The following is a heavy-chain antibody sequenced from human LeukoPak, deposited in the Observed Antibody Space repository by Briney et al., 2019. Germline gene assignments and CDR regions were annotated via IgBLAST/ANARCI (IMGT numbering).Heavy chain of an antibody. J-gene: IGHJ5*02. CDR2: IYTSGST. Sequence: SETLSLTCTVSGGSISSYYWSWIRQPAGKGLEWIGRIYTSGSTNSTPSLKRRVTMSVDTSKNQLSLKLSSVTAADTAVYYCARGTVPAHINWFDPWGQGPLVTVSS. V-gene: IGHV4-4*07. CDR3: ARGTVPAHINWFDP. D-gene: IGHD2-2*01. CDR1: GGSISSYY.